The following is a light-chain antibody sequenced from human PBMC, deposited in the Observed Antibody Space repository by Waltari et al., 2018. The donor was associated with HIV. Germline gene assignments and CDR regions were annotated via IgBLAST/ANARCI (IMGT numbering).Light chain of an antibody. J-gene: IGLJ3*02. V-gene: IGLV1-51*01. Sequence: QSVLTQPPSVSAAPGQKVTISCSGSSSKFGNDFVSWYQHLPGAAPKLLIYDNVKRPSGSSDRFSGSKSGTSATLGITGLQTGDEADYYCGTGDTSLGAGVFGGGTKLTVL. CDR1: SSKFGNDF. CDR2: DNV. CDR3: GTGDTSLGAGV.